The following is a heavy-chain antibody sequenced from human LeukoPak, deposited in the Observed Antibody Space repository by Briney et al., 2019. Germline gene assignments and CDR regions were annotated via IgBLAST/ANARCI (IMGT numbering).Heavy chain of an antibody. CDR3: AKSSAVVTDDEYFQH. V-gene: IGHV3-30*18. D-gene: IGHD3-22*01. CDR1: GFTSSSYG. Sequence: GGSLRLSCAASGFTSSSYGMHWVRQAPGKGLEWVAVISYDGSNKYYADSVKGRFTISRDNSKNTLYLQMNSLRAEDTAVYYCAKSSAVVTDDEYFQHWGQGTLVTVSS. CDR2: ISYDGSNK. J-gene: IGHJ1*01.